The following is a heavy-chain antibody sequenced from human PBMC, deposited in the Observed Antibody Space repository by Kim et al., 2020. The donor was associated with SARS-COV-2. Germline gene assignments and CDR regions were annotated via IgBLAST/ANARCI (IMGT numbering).Heavy chain of an antibody. Sequence: GGSLRLSCAASGFTFSSYAMSWVRQAPGKGLEWVSAISGSGGSTYYADSVKGRFTISRDNSKNTLYLQMNSLRAEDTAVYYCAKVSLRYYYGSGKGYFDYWGQGTLVTVSS. J-gene: IGHJ4*02. V-gene: IGHV3-23*01. CDR1: GFTFSSYA. CDR3: AKVSLRYYYGSGKGYFDY. D-gene: IGHD3-10*01. CDR2: ISGSGGST.